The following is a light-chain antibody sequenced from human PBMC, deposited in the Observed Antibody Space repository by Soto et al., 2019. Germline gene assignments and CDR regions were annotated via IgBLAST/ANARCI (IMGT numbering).Light chain of an antibody. J-gene: IGLJ2*01. V-gene: IGLV1-44*01. CDR2: RNN. Sequence: QSVLTQPPSASGTPGQRVTISCSGSSSNIGSNTVNWYQQFPGTAPKLLIYRNNQRPSGVPDRFSGSKSGSSASLAISGLQSDYEADYYCAAWDDSLNGLLFGGGTKLTVL. CDR3: AAWDDSLNGLL. CDR1: SSNIGSNT.